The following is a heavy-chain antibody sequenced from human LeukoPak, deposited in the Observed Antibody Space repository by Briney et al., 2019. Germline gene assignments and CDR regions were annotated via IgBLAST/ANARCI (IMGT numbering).Heavy chain of an antibody. CDR1: GGTFSSYA. D-gene: IGHD2-2*01. V-gene: IGHV1-69*04. Sequence: SVKVSCKASGGTFSSYAISWVRQAPGQGLEWMGRIIPILGIANYAQKFQGRVTITADKSTSTAYMELSSLRSEDTAVYYCARVSNRVPAALDYWGQGTLVTVSS. J-gene: IGHJ4*02. CDR3: ARVSNRVPAALDY. CDR2: IIPILGIA.